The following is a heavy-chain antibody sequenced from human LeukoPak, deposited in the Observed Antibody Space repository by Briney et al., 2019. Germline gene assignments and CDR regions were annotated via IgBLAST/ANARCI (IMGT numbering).Heavy chain of an antibody. CDR2: ISSSSSHI. J-gene: IGHJ3*02. CDR1: GFAFDNYY. D-gene: IGHD2/OR15-2a*01. CDR3: ARSVMTGSTTRAFDM. Sequence: GGSLRLSCEASGFAFDNYYMHWVRQAPGKGLEWVSSISSSSSHIFYADSVKGRFTISRDNARNALDLQMNSLRAEDAAVYYCARSVMTGSTTRAFDMWGQGTMVTVSS. V-gene: IGHV3-21*01.